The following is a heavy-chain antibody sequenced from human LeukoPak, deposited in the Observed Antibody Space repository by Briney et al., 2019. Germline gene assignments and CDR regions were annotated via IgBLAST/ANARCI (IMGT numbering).Heavy chain of an antibody. D-gene: IGHD3-3*01. CDR1: GGSFSGYY. Sequence: SETLSLTCAVYGGSFSGYYWSWIRQPPGKGLEWIGEINHSGSTNYNPSLKSRVTISVDTSKNQFSLKLSSVTAADTAVYYCERGPRRVFGVVIYAFDLWGQGTMVTVSS. CDR3: ERGPRRVFGVVIYAFDL. V-gene: IGHV4-34*01. J-gene: IGHJ3*01. CDR2: INHSGST.